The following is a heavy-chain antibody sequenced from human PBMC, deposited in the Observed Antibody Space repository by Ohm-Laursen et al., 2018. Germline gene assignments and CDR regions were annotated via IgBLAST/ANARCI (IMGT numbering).Heavy chain of an antibody. D-gene: IGHD5-12*01. Sequence: SLRLSCAASGFTVSDNFLNWVRQAPGKGLEWVSIIYSGGTTFYADSVKGRFTISRDTSKNMLFLQMNSLRAEDTAIYYCARDLRDSVNPIHYYYGMDVWGQGTTVTVSS. V-gene: IGHV3-66*01. CDR3: ARDLRDSVNPIHYYYGMDV. CDR1: GFTVSDNF. CDR2: IYSGGTT. J-gene: IGHJ6*02.